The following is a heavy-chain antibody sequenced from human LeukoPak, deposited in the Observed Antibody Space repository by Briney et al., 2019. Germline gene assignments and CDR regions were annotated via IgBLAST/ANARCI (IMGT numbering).Heavy chain of an antibody. Sequence: PGGSLRLSCGASGFTFSDYDMSWIRQAPGKGLAWIAYIRSSGGHTNYADSVKGRVTISRDNAKNTLYLQMNSLRAEDTAVYYCAREGGYDPFEYWGQGTLVTVSS. V-gene: IGHV3-11*06. CDR3: AREGGYDPFEY. CDR2: IRSSGGHT. J-gene: IGHJ4*02. D-gene: IGHD5-12*01. CDR1: GFTFSDYD.